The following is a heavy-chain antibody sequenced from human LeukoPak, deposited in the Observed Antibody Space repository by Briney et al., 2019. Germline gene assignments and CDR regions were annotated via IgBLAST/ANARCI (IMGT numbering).Heavy chain of an antibody. Sequence: GESLKISCKISGYKLTNNWIGWVRQVPGKGLEWMGLIYPGYSDAKYSPSFQDQVTLSVDASVSTAYLQLNGLRASDTAIYYCVRFGLSSSLDRWGQGTLVTVSS. V-gene: IGHV5-51*01. CDR3: VRFGLSSSLDR. CDR2: IYPGYSDA. J-gene: IGHJ5*02. CDR1: GYKLTNNW. D-gene: IGHD6-13*01.